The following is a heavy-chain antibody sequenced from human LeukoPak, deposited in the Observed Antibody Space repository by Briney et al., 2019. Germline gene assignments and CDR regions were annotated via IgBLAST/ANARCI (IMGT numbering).Heavy chain of an antibody. J-gene: IGHJ4*02. CDR1: VCTFTYYY. D-gene: IGHD3-16*01. Sequence: ASVTVSFKGSVCTFTYYYMHWVRQAPGQGLEWMAWINHNGGATNYAQKFQGRVTVTRDTSISTAYMELSSLESDDTAVYYCARDLMNTQTWDFDYWGQGTLVSVSS. V-gene: IGHV1-2*02. CDR3: ARDLMNTQTWDFDY. CDR2: INHNGGAT.